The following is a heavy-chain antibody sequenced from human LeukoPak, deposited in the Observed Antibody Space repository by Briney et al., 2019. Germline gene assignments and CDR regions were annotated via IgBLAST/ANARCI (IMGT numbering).Heavy chain of an antibody. V-gene: IGHV3-30*04. CDR1: GQSLGIYA. CDR3: ARDRCGRGDTSDMYV. Sequence: PGGPLRPSCAASGQSLGIYAMHWVRKPPGKGLEWVAVISYDGHNKYYADSVKGRFTISRDISKKTLYLQMNSLRAEDTGVYYCARDRCGRGDTSDMYVWGQGPAVTLSS. CDR2: ISYDGHNK. D-gene: IGHD4-17*01. J-gene: IGHJ6*01.